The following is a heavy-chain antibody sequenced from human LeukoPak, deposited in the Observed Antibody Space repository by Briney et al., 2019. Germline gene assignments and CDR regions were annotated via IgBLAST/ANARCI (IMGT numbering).Heavy chain of an antibody. Sequence: GGSLRLSCAASGFTVSSNYMSWVRQAPGKGLEWVAFISYDGTNKYCADSVKGRFTISRDNSKNTLYLQMNSLRAEDTALYYCAREILTGYAFDIWGQGTMVTVSS. CDR3: AREILTGYAFDI. CDR2: ISYDGTNK. J-gene: IGHJ3*02. D-gene: IGHD7-27*01. V-gene: IGHV3-30-3*01. CDR1: GFTVSSNY.